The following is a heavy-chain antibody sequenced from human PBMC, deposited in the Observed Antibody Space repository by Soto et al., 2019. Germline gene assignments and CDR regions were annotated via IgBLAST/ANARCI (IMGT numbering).Heavy chain of an antibody. CDR1: GGTFSSYA. J-gene: IGHJ4*02. Sequence: GASVKVSCKASGGTFSSYAISWVRQAPGQGLEWMGGIIPIFGTANYAQKFQGRVTITADESTSTAYMELSSLRSEDTAVYYCARILYDSSGYYSPGGGQGPLVTVSS. CDR3: ARILYDSSGYYSPG. V-gene: IGHV1-69*13. D-gene: IGHD3-22*01. CDR2: IIPIFGTA.